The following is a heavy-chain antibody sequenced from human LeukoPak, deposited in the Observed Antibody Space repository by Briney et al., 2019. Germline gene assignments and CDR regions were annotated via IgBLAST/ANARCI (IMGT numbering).Heavy chain of an antibody. Sequence: SETLSPTCTVSGGSISSYYWSWIRQPPGKGLEWIGYIYYSGSTNYNPSLKSRVTISVDTSKNQFSLKLSSVTAADTAVYYCARLTYYYDSSGYQTQNWFDPWGQGTLVTVSS. CDR3: ARLTYYYDSSGYQTQNWFDP. D-gene: IGHD3-22*01. CDR2: IYYSGST. J-gene: IGHJ5*02. CDR1: GGSISSYY. V-gene: IGHV4-59*01.